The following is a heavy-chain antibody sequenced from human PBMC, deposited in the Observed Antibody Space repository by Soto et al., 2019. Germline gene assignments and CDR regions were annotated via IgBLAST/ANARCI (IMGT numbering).Heavy chain of an antibody. V-gene: IGHV1-8*02. J-gene: IGHJ6*03. CDR3: ARGRPDCSSTSCYGFSYYYMDV. Sequence: ASVKVSCKASGYTFTSYGISWVRQAPGQGLEWMGWISAYNGNTGYAQKFQGRVTMTRNTSISTAYMELSSLRSEDTAVYYCARGRPDCSSTSCYGFSYYYMDVWGKGTTVTVSS. D-gene: IGHD2-2*01. CDR1: GYTFTSYG. CDR2: ISAYNGNT.